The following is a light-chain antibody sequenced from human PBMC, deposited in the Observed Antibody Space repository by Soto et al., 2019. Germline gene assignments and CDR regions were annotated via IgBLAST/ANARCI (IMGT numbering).Light chain of an antibody. Sequence: DIVMSQSPLSLPVTPGEPASISCRSSQSLLHSNGHNYLEWYVQKPGQSPQLLIYLGSTRASGVPDRFSGSGSGTHFTLKISRVEAEDVGVYYCMQSVQALSFGGGIKVDIK. J-gene: IGKJ4*01. CDR1: QSLLHSNGHNY. V-gene: IGKV2-28*01. CDR3: MQSVQALS. CDR2: LGS.